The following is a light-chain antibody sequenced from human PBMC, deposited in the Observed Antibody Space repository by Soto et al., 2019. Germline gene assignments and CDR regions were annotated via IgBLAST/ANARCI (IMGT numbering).Light chain of an antibody. CDR3: QQYGYSPP. J-gene: IGKJ4*01. V-gene: IGKV3-20*01. Sequence: EIVMTQSPCTLSLSPGEGATLSCRASQSVTSSSFSRYHQKPGQAPRHLISAASSRATGFPARFSGGASETDFTLTISRLVPEDFAVYFCQQYGYSPPFGVETKVDIK. CDR2: AAS. CDR1: QSVTSSS.